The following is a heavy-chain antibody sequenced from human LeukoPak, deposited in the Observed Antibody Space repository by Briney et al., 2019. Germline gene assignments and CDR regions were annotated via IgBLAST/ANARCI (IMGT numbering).Heavy chain of an antibody. CDR1: GGTFSIYA. J-gene: IGHJ4*02. CDR3: AREGGDYYDSSGYYRGLLDY. CDR2: IIPIFGTA. V-gene: IGHV1-69*06. Sequence: GASVKVSFKASGGTFSIYAISWVRQAPGQGLEWMGGIIPIFGTANYAQKFQGRVTITADKSTSTAYMELSSLRSEDTAVYYCAREGGDYYDSSGYYRGLLDYWGQGTLVTVSS. D-gene: IGHD3-22*01.